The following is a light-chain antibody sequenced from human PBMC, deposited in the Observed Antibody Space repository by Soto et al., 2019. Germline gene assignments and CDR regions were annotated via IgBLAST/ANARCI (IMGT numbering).Light chain of an antibody. CDR3: VLYMGSGIWV. V-gene: IGLV8-61*01. CDR2: STN. J-gene: IGLJ3*02. CDR1: SGSVSTNYY. Sequence: QTVVTQEPSFSVSPGGTVTITCGLSSGSVSTNYYPSWYQQTPGQAPRTLIYSTNTRSSGVPDRFSGSILGNKAALTITGAQAEDESDYYCVLYMGSGIWVFGGGTKVTVL.